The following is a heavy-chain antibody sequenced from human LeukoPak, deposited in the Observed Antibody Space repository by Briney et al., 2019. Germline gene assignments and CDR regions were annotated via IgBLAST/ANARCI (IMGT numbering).Heavy chain of an antibody. CDR2: IIPIFGTA. CDR3: ARGLRYYDILTGYYKTHYFDY. D-gene: IGHD3-9*01. CDR1: GGTFSSYA. J-gene: IGHJ4*02. Sequence: SVKVSCKASGGTFSSYAISWVRQAPGQGLEWMGGIIPIFGTANYAQKFQGRVTITADESTSTAYMELSSLRSEDTAVYYCARGLRYYDILTGYYKTHYFDYWGQGTLVTVSS. V-gene: IGHV1-69*01.